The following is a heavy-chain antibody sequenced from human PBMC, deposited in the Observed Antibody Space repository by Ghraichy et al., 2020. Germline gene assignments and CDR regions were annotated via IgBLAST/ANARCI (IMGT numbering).Heavy chain of an antibody. Sequence: GSPRLSCAASGFTFSSYDMNWVRQAPGKGLEWVSYISSSGSTMYYADSVKGRFTISRDNAKNSLHLQMNSLRDEDTAVYYCARRYCSGGTCYSGVDYWGQGTLVTVSS. D-gene: IGHD2-15*01. J-gene: IGHJ4*02. CDR2: ISSSGSTM. CDR1: GFTFSSYD. V-gene: IGHV3-48*02. CDR3: ARRYCSGGTCYSGVDY.